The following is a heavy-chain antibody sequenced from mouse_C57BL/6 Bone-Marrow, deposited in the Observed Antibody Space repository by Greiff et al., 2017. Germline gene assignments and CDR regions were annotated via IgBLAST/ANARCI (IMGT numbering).Heavy chain of an antibody. CDR3: ARRQLTLYYFDY. CDR1: GFTFSSYG. Sequence: VQLQQSGGDLVKPGGSLKLSCAASGFTFSSYGMSWVRQTPDKRLEWVATISSGGSYTYYPDSVKGRFTISRDNAKNTLYLQMSSLKSEDTAMYYCARRQLTLYYFDYWGQGTTLTVSS. CDR2: ISSGGSYT. D-gene: IGHD3-3*01. J-gene: IGHJ2*01. V-gene: IGHV5-6*01.